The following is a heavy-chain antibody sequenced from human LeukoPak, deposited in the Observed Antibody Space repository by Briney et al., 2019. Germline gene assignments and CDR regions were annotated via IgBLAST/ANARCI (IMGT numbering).Heavy chain of an antibody. Sequence: AGGSLRLSCAASGFTFSSYAMSWVRQAPGKGLEWVSGISGSGGRTYYADSVKGRFTISRDNFKNTVYLQMNSLRDDDTAVYFCVRGRGGSYDFDYWGQGTLVTVSS. J-gene: IGHJ4*02. V-gene: IGHV3-23*01. CDR2: ISGSGGRT. D-gene: IGHD6-19*01. CDR3: VRGRGGSYDFDY. CDR1: GFTFSSYA.